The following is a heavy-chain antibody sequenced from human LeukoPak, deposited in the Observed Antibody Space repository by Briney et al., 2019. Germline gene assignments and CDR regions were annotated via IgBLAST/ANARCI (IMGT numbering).Heavy chain of an antibody. J-gene: IGHJ4*02. CDR1: GYTLTELS. Sequence: ASVKVSCKVSGYTLTELSMHWVRQAPGKGLECMGGFDPEDGETIYAQKFQGRVTMTEETSTDTAYMELSSLRSEDTAVYYCAITRPYYYDSSGYYCDYWGQGTLVTVSS. CDR3: AITRPYYYDSSGYYCDY. CDR2: FDPEDGET. V-gene: IGHV1-24*01. D-gene: IGHD3-22*01.